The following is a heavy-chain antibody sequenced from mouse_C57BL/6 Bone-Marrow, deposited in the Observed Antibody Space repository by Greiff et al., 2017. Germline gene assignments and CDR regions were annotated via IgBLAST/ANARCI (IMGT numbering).Heavy chain of an antibody. CDR1: GYSITSGYY. J-gene: IGHJ3*01. Sequence: ESGPGLVKPSQSLSLTCSVTGYSITSGYYWNWIRQFPGNKLEWMGYISYDGSNNYNPSLKNRISITRDTSKNQFFLKLNSVTTEDTATYYCARKGLYDSNWFAYWGQGTLVTVSA. CDR3: ARKGLYDSNWFAY. V-gene: IGHV3-6*01. D-gene: IGHD2-5*01. CDR2: ISYDGSN.